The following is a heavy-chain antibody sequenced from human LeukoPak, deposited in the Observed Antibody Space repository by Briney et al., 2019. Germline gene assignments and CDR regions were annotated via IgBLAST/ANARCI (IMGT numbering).Heavy chain of an antibody. V-gene: IGHV3-23*01. CDR1: GFTFSSYA. CDR2: ISGSGGST. CDR3: ARSMVRGVIAPFDY. D-gene: IGHD3-10*01. Sequence: QAGGSLRLSCAASGFTFSSYAMSWVRQAPGKGLEWVSAISGSGGSTYYADSVKGRFTISRDNSKNTRYLQMNSLRAEDTAVYYCARSMVRGVIAPFDYWGQGTLVTVSS. J-gene: IGHJ4*02.